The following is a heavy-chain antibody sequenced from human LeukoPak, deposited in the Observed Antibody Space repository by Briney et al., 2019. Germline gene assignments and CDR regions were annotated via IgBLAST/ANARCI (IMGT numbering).Heavy chain of an antibody. V-gene: IGHV4-39*01. CDR3: ARGVRNVDYDYVWGSYRYEKYDY. CDR2: IYYSGST. Sequence: SETLSLTCTVSGGSISSSSYYWGWIRQPPGKGLEWIGSIYYSGSTYYNPSLKSRVTISVDTSKNQFSLKLSSVTAADTAVYYCARGVRNVDYDYVWGSYRYEKYDYWGQGTLVTVSS. J-gene: IGHJ4*02. D-gene: IGHD3-16*02. CDR1: GGSISSSSYY.